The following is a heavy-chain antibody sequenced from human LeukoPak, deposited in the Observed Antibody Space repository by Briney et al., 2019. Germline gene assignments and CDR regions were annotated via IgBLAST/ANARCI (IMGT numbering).Heavy chain of an antibody. Sequence: GGSLRLSCAASGFTFSSYWMSWVRQAPGKGLEWVANIKQDGSVKNYVDSVKGRFTISRDNAKNSLFLQMDSLRAEDSAVYYCARLVWASATTGFDYRGQGTLVTVSS. CDR3: ARLVWASATTGFDY. CDR1: GFTFSSYW. J-gene: IGHJ4*02. V-gene: IGHV3-7*01. CDR2: IKQDGSVK. D-gene: IGHD5-12*01.